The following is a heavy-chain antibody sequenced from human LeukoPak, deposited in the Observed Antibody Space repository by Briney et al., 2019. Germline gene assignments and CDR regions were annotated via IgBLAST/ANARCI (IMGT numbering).Heavy chain of an antibody. CDR2: MNPNNGNT. V-gene: IGHV1-8*01. D-gene: IGHD3-16*01. J-gene: IGHJ6*03. CDR3: ARDGVGGNHYYMDV. CDR1: GYTFTSYD. Sequence: ASVKVPCKASGYTFTSYDINWVRQATGQGLEWMGWMNPNNGNTDYAQKFQGRVTFTTDESTSTVYMELSSLRSEDTAVYYCARDGVGGNHYYMDVWGKGTTVTVSS.